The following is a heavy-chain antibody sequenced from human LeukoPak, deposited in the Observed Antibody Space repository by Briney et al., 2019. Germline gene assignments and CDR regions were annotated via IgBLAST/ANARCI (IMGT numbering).Heavy chain of an antibody. CDR3: ARDAVRTNAFDI. Sequence: GGSLRLSCAASGCTFSSYSMKWVRQAPLKGLECGSSISSSSSYIYYADSVKGRFTISRDNATNALYLQMNSLRAEDTAVYYCARDAVRTNAFDIWGQGTMVTVSS. J-gene: IGHJ3*02. CDR2: ISSSSSYI. D-gene: IGHD4/OR15-4a*01. CDR1: GCTFSSYS. V-gene: IGHV3-21*01.